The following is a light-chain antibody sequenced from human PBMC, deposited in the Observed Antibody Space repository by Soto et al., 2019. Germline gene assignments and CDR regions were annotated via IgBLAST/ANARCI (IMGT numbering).Light chain of an antibody. CDR3: SSYSGSTAFYV. CDR2: EVS. V-gene: IGLV2-14*01. Sequence: QSVLTQPASVSGSPGQSITISCTGTSSDVGYYNFVSWYQQHPGNAPKLIIYEVSNRPSGVSNRFSASKSGNTASLTISGLQAEDEADYHCSSYSGSTAFYVFGTGTQLTVL. CDR1: SSDVGYYNF. J-gene: IGLJ1*01.